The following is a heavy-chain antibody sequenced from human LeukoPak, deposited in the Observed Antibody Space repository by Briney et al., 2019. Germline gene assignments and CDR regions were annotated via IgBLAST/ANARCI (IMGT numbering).Heavy chain of an antibody. D-gene: IGHD2-15*01. CDR2: IFGSGGAI. CDR1: GFTFSNYW. J-gene: IGHJ6*02. CDR3: AREAAGPRWGGNYYGMDV. Sequence: NPGGSLRLSCAASGFTFSNYWMSWVRQAPGKGLEWVSHIFGSGGAIYYADSVKGRFTISRDNAKNSLYLQVNSLRAEDTAVYYCAREAAGPRWGGNYYGMDVWGQGTTVTVSS. V-gene: IGHV3-11*04.